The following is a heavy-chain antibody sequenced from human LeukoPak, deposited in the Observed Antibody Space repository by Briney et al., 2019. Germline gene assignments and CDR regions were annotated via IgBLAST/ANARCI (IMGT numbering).Heavy chain of an antibody. D-gene: IGHD4-17*01. CDR2: ISSSGSTI. J-gene: IGHJ4*02. Sequence: PGGSLRLSCAASGFTFSDYYMSWIRQAPGKGLEWVSYISSSGSTIYYADSVKGRFTISRDNAKNSLYLQMNSLRAEDTAVYYCATLPPITVNFDYWGQGTLVTVSS. CDR3: ATLPPITVNFDY. CDR1: GFTFSDYY. V-gene: IGHV3-11*01.